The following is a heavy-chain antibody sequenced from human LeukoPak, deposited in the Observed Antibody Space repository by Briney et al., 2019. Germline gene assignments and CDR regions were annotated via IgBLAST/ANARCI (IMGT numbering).Heavy chain of an antibody. CDR2: IYYSGST. Sequence: SETLSLTCTVSGGSVSSGSYYWSWIRQPPGKGLEWIGYIYYSGSTNYNPSLKSRVTISVDASKNQFSLKLSSVTAADTAVYYCARADYSNYGDAFDIWGQGTMVTVSS. D-gene: IGHD4-11*01. CDR3: ARADYSNYGDAFDI. V-gene: IGHV4-61*01. CDR1: GGSVSSGSYY. J-gene: IGHJ3*02.